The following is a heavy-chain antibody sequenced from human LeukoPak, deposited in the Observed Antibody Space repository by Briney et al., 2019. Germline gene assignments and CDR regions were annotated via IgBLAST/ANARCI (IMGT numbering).Heavy chain of an antibody. J-gene: IGHJ5*02. CDR3: ARKVGVAVAGKRWFDP. D-gene: IGHD6-19*01. V-gene: IGHV4-39*01. CDR2: IYYSGST. Sequence: NPSETLSLTCTVSGGSISSSSYYWGWIRQPPGKGLEWIGSIYYSGSTYYNPSLKSRVTLSVDTSKNQFSLKLSSVTAADTAVYYCARKVGVAVAGKRWFDPWGQGTLVTVSS. CDR1: GGSISSSSYY.